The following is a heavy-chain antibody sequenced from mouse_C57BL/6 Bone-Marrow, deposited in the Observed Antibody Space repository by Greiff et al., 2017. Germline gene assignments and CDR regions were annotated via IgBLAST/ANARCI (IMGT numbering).Heavy chain of an antibody. CDR1: GFTFSSYA. CDR2: ISYGGSYT. J-gene: IGHJ2*01. Sequence: EVQLVESGGGLVKPGGSLKLSCAASGFTFSSYAMSWVRQTPEKRLEWVATISYGGSYTYYPDNVKGRFTISRDNAKNNLYLQMSHLKSEDTAMYYCARGITRYYFDYWGQGTTLTVSS. D-gene: IGHD1-1*01. CDR3: ARGITRYYFDY. V-gene: IGHV5-4*01.